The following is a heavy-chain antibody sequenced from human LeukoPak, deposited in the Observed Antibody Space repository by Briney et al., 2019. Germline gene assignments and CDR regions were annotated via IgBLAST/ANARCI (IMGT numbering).Heavy chain of an antibody. V-gene: IGHV4-39*01. CDR1: GGSISSSSYY. Sequence: PSETLSLTCTVSGGSISSSSYYWGWIRQPPGKGLEWIGSIYYSGSTYYNPSLKSRVTISVDASKNQFSLKLSSVTAADTAVHYCARQQWQPIFDYWGQGTLVTVSS. D-gene: IGHD6-19*01. J-gene: IGHJ4*02. CDR3: ARQQWQPIFDY. CDR2: IYYSGST.